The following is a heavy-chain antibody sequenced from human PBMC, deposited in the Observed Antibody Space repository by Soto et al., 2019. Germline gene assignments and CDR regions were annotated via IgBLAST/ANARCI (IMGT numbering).Heavy chain of an antibody. CDR3: AREYCSSTSCSKNFDY. J-gene: IGHJ4*02. CDR1: GFTFSSYS. CDR2: IISSSSTI. D-gene: IGHD2-2*01. Sequence: EVQLVESGGGLVQPGGSLRLSCAASGFTFSSYSMNWVRQAPGKGLEWVSYIISSSSTIYYADYVKGQFTISRDNAKNSLYLQMNSLRAEDTAVYYCAREYCSSTSCSKNFDYWGQGTLVTVSS. V-gene: IGHV3-48*01.